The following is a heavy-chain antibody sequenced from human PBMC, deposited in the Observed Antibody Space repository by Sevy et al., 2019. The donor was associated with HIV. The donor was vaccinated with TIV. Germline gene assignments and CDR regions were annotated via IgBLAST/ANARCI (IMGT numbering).Heavy chain of an antibody. CDR1: GYSFTSYW. CDR2: IYPGDADT. CDR3: ARRARADYWEDSPYYFDY. Sequence: GESLKISCKGSGYSFTSYWIGWVRQMPGKGLEWMGIIYPGDADTRNSPSFQGQVTISADKSISTAYLQWSSLKASDTAMYYCARRARADYWEDSPYYFDYWGQGTLVTVSS. V-gene: IGHV5-51*01. D-gene: IGHD4-17*01. J-gene: IGHJ4*02.